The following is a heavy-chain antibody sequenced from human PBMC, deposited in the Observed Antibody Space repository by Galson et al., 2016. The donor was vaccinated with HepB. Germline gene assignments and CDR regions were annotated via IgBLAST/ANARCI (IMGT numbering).Heavy chain of an antibody. D-gene: IGHD6-13*01. CDR1: GFTFSRYG. CDR2: ISYDGSNK. J-gene: IGHJ4*02. Sequence: SLRLSCAASGFTFSRYGMHWVRQAPGKGLEWVAVISYDGSNKYYEDSVKGRFTISRDNSKNTLYLQMNSLRAEDTAIYYCATFIAAAGREGYWGQGTLVIVSS. CDR3: ATFIAAAGREGY. V-gene: IGHV3-30*03.